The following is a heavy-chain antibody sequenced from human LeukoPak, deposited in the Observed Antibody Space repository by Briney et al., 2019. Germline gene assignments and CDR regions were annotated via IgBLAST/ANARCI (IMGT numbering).Heavy chain of an antibody. CDR1: GFTFSSYA. CDR2: ISYDGSNK. J-gene: IGHJ4*02. Sequence: QAGGSLGLSCAASGFTFSSYAMHWVRQAPGKGLEWVAVISYDGSNKYYAVSVKGRFTISRDNSKNTLYLQMNSLRAEDTAVYYCARDPDYYDSSGYLYWGQGTLVTVSS. V-gene: IGHV3-30-3*01. D-gene: IGHD3-22*01. CDR3: ARDPDYYDSSGYLY.